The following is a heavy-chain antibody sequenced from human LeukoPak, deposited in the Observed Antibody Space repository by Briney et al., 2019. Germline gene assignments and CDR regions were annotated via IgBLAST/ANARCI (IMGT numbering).Heavy chain of an antibody. J-gene: IGHJ3*01. CDR1: GFTFLTYA. CDR3: AKAGRSGWYPGWPFDV. D-gene: IGHD6-19*01. V-gene: IGHV3-23*01. CDR2: IRDSGAST. Sequence: GGSLRLSCAASGFTFLTYAMSWVRQAPGKGLQWVSVIRDSGASTYYADSVKGRFTISRDNSKNTLYLQMNSLRAEDTAVYYCAKAGRSGWYPGWPFDVWGQGTMVTVSS.